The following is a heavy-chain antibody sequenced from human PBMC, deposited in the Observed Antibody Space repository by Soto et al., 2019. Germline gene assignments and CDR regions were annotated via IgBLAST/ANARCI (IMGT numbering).Heavy chain of an antibody. Sequence: PSETLSLTCTVSGGSISSGDYYWSWIRQPPGKGLEWIGYIYYSGSTNYNPSLKSRVTISVDTSKNQFSLKLSSVTAADTAVYYCARLVWSYGTWFDPWGQGTLVTVSS. CDR1: GGSISSGDYY. V-gene: IGHV4-61*08. CDR2: IYYSGST. J-gene: IGHJ5*02. CDR3: ARLVWSYGTWFDP. D-gene: IGHD5-18*01.